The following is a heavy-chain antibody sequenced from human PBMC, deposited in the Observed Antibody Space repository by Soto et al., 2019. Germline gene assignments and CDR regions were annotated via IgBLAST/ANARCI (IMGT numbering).Heavy chain of an antibody. CDR1: GYTFTSYG. CDR2: ISPNNGIT. Sequence: ASVKVSCKASGYTFTSYGISWVRQAPGQGLEWMGWISPNNGITNYAQKFQGRVTITADKSTSTAYMELSSLRSEDTAVYYCARAPDYGDYSSWGQGTLVTVSS. CDR3: ARAPDYGDYSS. J-gene: IGHJ1*01. D-gene: IGHD4-17*01. V-gene: IGHV1-18*01.